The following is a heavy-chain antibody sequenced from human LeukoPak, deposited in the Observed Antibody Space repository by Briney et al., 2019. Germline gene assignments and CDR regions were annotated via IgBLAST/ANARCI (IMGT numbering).Heavy chain of an antibody. CDR1: GFTFSSYA. J-gene: IGHJ4*02. CDR2: ISGSGGST. CDR3: AKASAYDPFFDY. D-gene: IGHD5-12*01. V-gene: IGHV3-23*01. Sequence: GGSLRLSCAASGFTFSSYAMSWVRQAPEKGLEWVSAISGSGGSTYYADSVKGRFTISRDNSKNTLYLQMNSLRAEDTAVYYCAKASAYDPFFDYWGQGTLVTVSS.